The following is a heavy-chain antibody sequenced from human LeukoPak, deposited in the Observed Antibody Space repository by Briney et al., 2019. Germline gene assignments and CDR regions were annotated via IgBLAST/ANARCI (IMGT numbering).Heavy chain of an antibody. V-gene: IGHV1-2*02. D-gene: IGHD6-19*01. CDR2: INPNSGGT. CDR1: GYTFTGYY. J-gene: IGHJ4*02. CDR3: ARLRYSSGWFSGDY. Sequence: ASVKVSCKASGYTFTGYYMHWVRQAPGQGLEWMGWINPNSGGTNYAQKFQGRVTMTRDTSISTAYMELSRLRSDDTAVYYCARLRYSSGWFSGDYWGQGTLVTVSS.